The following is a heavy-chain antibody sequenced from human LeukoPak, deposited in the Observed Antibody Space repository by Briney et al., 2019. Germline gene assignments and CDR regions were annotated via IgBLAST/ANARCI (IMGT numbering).Heavy chain of an antibody. CDR2: IYHSGST. D-gene: IGHD3-10*01. CDR3: ARAPGNFGDGWFDP. Sequence: PSETLSLTCSVSGGSISGSSYYWGWIRQPPGKGLEWIGYIYHSGSTYYNPSLKSRVTISVDRSKNQFSLKLSSVTAADTAVYYCARAPGNFGDGWFDPWGQGTLVTVSS. CDR1: GGSISGSSYY. J-gene: IGHJ5*02. V-gene: IGHV4-39*07.